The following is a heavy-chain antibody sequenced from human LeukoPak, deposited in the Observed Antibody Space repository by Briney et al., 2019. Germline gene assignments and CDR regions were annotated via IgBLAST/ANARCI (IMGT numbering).Heavy chain of an antibody. Sequence: PGGSLRLSCAASGFTFSSYGMNWVRQAPGKGLEWVSGISGSGAGTYYADSVKGRFTISRDKSKNTLYLQMNSLRPEDTAVYYCARVIYQLVFDYWGQGTLVSVSS. J-gene: IGHJ4*02. CDR1: GFTFSSYG. CDR2: ISGSGAGT. CDR3: ARVIYQLVFDY. V-gene: IGHV3-23*01. D-gene: IGHD2-2*01.